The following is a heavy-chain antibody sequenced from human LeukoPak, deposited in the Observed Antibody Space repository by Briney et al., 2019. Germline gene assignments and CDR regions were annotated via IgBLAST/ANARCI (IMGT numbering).Heavy chain of an antibody. CDR2: IRYDGSNK. D-gene: IGHD6-19*01. CDR3: AKNPIPIAVADPYYYYYYMDV. CDR1: GFTFSSYG. J-gene: IGHJ6*03. V-gene: IGHV3-30*02. Sequence: GGSLRLSCAASGFTFSSYGMHWVRQAPGKGLEWVAFIRYDGSNKYYADSVKGRFTISRDNSKNTLYLQMNSLRAEDTAVYYCAKNPIPIAVADPYYYYYYMDVWGKGTTVTVSS.